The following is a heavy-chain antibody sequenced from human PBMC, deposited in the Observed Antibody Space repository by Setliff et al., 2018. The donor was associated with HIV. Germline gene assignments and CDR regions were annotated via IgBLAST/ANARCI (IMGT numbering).Heavy chain of an antibody. CDR1: ADTFTNCL. J-gene: IGHJ5*01. V-gene: IGHV7-4-1*02. D-gene: IGHD3-16*01. Sequence: GASVKVSCKASADTFTNCLINWVRQAPGQGLEWMGWLNTDSGTPTYAQAFTGRFVFSLDTSVSTAFLQITSLKAEDNAVYYCARGDHDVWGENSNFCDSWGKGTLVTVSS. CDR3: ARGDHDVWGENSNFCDS. CDR2: LNTDSGTP.